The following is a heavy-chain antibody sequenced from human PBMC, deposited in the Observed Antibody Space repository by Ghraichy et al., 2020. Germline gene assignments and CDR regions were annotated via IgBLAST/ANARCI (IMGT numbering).Heavy chain of an antibody. J-gene: IGHJ5*02. Sequence: SETLSLTCTVSGGSISGFYWTWIRQPPGKGLEWIGYIYSSGFTNYNPSLKSRATISVDTSKNQLSLNLSSVTAADTAVYYCARQRNIGLVRGFDPWGPGTLVTVSS. CDR3: ARQRNIGLVRGFDP. D-gene: IGHD5-12*01. CDR2: IYSSGFT. V-gene: IGHV4-59*08. CDR1: GGSISGFY.